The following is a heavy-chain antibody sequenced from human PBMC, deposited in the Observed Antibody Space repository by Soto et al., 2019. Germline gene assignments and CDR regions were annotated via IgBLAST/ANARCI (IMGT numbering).Heavy chain of an antibody. J-gene: IGHJ4*02. V-gene: IGHV4-4*02. CDR3: ATFFDA. CDR1: GESLIRNTW. CDR2: IFHTGTT. Sequence: SETLSLTCTVSGESLIRNTWWTWVRQPPGKGLEWIGEIFHTGTTNYNPSLKSRVAMSIDKSKNQFSLNLRSVTAADTAVYYCATFFDAWGQGILVTVSS.